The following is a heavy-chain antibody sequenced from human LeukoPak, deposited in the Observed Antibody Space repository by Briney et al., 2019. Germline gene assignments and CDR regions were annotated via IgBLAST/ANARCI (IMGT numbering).Heavy chain of an antibody. Sequence: PGGSLRLSCAASGFTFSSYAMHWVRQAPGKGLEYVSAISSDGGSAYYANSVKGRFTISRDSSKNTLYLQMGSLRAEDMAVYYCARRYCSSTSCSHFDYWGQGTLVTVSS. D-gene: IGHD2-2*01. CDR2: ISSDGGSA. J-gene: IGHJ4*02. CDR1: GFTFSSYA. V-gene: IGHV3-64*01. CDR3: ARRYCSSTSCSHFDY.